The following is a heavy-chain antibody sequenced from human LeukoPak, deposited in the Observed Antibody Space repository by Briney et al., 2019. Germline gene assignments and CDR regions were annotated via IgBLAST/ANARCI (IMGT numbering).Heavy chain of an antibody. J-gene: IGHJ4*02. V-gene: IGHV4-59*01. CDR2: IYCSGST. Sequence: PSETLSLTCTVSGGSISSYYWSWIRQPPGKGLEWIGYIYCSGSTNYNPSLKSGVTISVDTSKNQFSLKLSSVTAADTAVYYCARGHYDILTGYWGEFDYWGQGTLVTVSS. D-gene: IGHD3-9*01. CDR1: GGSISSYY. CDR3: ARGHYDILTGYWGEFDY.